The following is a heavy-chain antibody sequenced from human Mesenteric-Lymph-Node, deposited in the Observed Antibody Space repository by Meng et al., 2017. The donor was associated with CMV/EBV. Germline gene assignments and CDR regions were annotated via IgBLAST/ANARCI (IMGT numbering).Heavy chain of an antibody. D-gene: IGHD2-8*01. CDR2: ISSNGGST. J-gene: IGHJ4*02. CDR1: GFTFSSYA. V-gene: IGHV3-64*02. Sequence: GGSLRLSCAASGFTFSSYAMHWVRQAPGKGLEYVSAISSNGGSTYYADSVKGRFTISRDNSKNTLYLQMNSLRAEDTAVYYCARTPLGYCTNGVCYSTPEDYYFDYWGQGTLVTVSS. CDR3: ARTPLGYCTNGVCYSTPEDYYFDY.